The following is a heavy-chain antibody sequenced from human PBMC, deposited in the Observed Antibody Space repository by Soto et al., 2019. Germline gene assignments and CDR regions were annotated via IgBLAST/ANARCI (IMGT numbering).Heavy chain of an antibody. CDR1: GYSITSGYY. V-gene: IGHV4-38-2*01. D-gene: IGHD4-4*01. CDR3: ARATITTRGAGWFDP. CDR2: ISHTGRRT. J-gene: IGHJ5*02. Sequence: PSETLSLTCAVSGYSITSGYYWVWIRQCPGKGLEWIGSISHTGRRTNYNPPLESQVTISVDTSRNQFSLKLTSVTAADTAVYSSARATITTRGAGWFDPWGQGTLVTVS.